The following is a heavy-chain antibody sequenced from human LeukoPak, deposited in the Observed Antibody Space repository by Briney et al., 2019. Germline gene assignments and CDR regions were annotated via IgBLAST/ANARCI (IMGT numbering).Heavy chain of an antibody. J-gene: IGHJ4*02. CDR1: GFTFSSYW. Sequence: GGSLRLSCAASGFTFSSYWMSWVRQAPGKGLEWVANLKRDGSEKNYVDSVKGRFTISRDNAKNSLYLQMNNLRAEDTAVYYCARDSPFGCNWGQGTLVTVSS. CDR3: ARDSPFGCN. V-gene: IGHV3-7*01. CDR2: LKRDGSEK. D-gene: IGHD2-15*01.